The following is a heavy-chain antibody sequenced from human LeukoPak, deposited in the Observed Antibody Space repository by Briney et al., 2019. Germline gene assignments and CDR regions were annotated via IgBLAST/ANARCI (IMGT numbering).Heavy chain of an antibody. CDR1: GGSISSGGYY. V-gene: IGHV4-31*03. J-gene: IGHJ4*02. Sequence: SETLSLTCTVSGGSISSGGYYWSWIRQHPGKGLEWIGYIYYSGSTYYNPSLKSRVTISVDTSKNQFSLKLSSVTAADTAVYYCARELRYFYWLLLDYWGQGTLVTVSS. CDR3: ARELRYFYWLLLDY. D-gene: IGHD3-9*01. CDR2: IYYSGST.